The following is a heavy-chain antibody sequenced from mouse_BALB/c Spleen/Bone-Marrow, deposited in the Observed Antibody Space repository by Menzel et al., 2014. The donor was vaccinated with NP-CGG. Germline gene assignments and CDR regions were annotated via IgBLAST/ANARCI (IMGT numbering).Heavy chain of an antibody. CDR3: AHRYDVAMDY. J-gene: IGHJ4*01. CDR1: GFDFSRYR. Sequence: EVQLVESGGGLVQPGGSLKLSCAASGFDFSRYRMSWVRQAPGKGLEWIGEINPDSSTINYTPSLKDKFIISRDNAKNTLYLQMSKVRSEDTALYYCAHRYDVAMDYWGQGTSVTVSS. V-gene: IGHV4-1*02. D-gene: IGHD2-14*01. CDR2: INPDSSTI.